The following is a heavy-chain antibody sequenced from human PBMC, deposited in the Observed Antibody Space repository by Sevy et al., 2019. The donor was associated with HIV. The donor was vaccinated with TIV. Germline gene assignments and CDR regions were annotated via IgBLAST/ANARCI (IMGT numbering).Heavy chain of an antibody. V-gene: IGHV3-48*03. D-gene: IGHD2-8*02. J-gene: IGHJ6*02. CDR1: GFTFSSNE. CDR2: ISSSGGTI. Sequence: GGSQRLSCAASGFTFSSNELNWVRQAPGKGLEWVSYISSSGGTIYYADSVEGRFTISRDNAKNSLFLQMNNLRAEDTAIYYCAFGGVLHVWGQGTMVTVSS. CDR3: AFGGVLHV.